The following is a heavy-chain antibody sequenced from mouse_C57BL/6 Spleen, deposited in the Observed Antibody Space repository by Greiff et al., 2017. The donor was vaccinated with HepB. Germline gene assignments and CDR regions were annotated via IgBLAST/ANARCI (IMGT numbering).Heavy chain of an antibody. Sequence: VQLQQSGAELVRPGTSVKVSCKASGYAFTNYLIEWVKQRPGQGLEWIGVINPGSGGTNYNEKFKGKATLTADKSSSTAYMQLSSLTSEDSAVYFCARERDDGSSYDYYYAMDYWGQGTSVTVSS. CDR3: ARERDDGSSYDYYYAMDY. D-gene: IGHD1-1*01. V-gene: IGHV1-54*01. CDR2: INPGSGGT. J-gene: IGHJ4*01. CDR1: GYAFTNYL.